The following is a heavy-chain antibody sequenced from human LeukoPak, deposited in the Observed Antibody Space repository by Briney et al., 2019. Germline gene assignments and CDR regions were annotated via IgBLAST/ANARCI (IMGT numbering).Heavy chain of an antibody. CDR3: ARSYSSSWDRWFDP. Sequence: GASVKVSCKASGYTFTGYYMHWVRQAPGQGLEWMGWTNPNSGGTNYAQKFQGRVTMTRDTSISTAYMELSRLRSDDTAVYYCARSYSSSWDRWFDPWGQGTLVTVSS. CDR1: GYTFTGYY. J-gene: IGHJ5*02. CDR2: TNPNSGGT. V-gene: IGHV1-2*02. D-gene: IGHD6-13*01.